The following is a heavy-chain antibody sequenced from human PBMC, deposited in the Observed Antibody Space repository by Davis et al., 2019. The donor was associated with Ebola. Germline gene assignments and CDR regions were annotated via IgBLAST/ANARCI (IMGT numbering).Heavy chain of an antibody. V-gene: IGHV3-30*18. Sequence: GESLKISCAASGFTFSSYGTHWVRQAPGKGLEWVAVISYDGSNKYYADSVKGRYTISRDNSKNTLYLQMNSLRAEDTAVYYCAKSTGSYSLFDYWGQGTLVTVSS. J-gene: IGHJ4*02. D-gene: IGHD1-26*01. CDR3: AKSTGSYSLFDY. CDR2: ISYDGSNK. CDR1: GFTFSSYG.